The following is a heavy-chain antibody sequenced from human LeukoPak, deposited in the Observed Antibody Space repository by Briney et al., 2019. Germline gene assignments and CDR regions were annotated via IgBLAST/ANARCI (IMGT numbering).Heavy chain of an antibody. Sequence: GGSLRLSCAASGFTFSNAWMSWVRQAPGKGLVWVSRINSGGSSTSYADSVKGRFTISRDNAKNTLYLQMNSLRADDTAVYYCARANYYGSGRAAFDIWGQGTMVTVSP. V-gene: IGHV3-74*01. CDR1: GFTFSNAW. J-gene: IGHJ3*02. CDR2: INSGGSST. D-gene: IGHD3-10*01. CDR3: ARANYYGSGRAAFDI.